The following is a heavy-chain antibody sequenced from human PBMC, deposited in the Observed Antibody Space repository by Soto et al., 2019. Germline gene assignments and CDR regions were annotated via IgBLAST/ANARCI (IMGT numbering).Heavy chain of an antibody. Sequence: VQLLESGGGLVQPGGSLRLSCAASGFTFSSYAMSWVRQAPGKGLEWVSAISGSGGSTYYADSVKGRFTISRDNSKNTLYLQMNSLRAEDTAVYYCAKIGPITMIVVAKEGGGLFYFDYWGQGTLVTVSS. V-gene: IGHV3-23*01. CDR2: ISGSGGST. CDR3: AKIGPITMIVVAKEGGGLFYFDY. CDR1: GFTFSSYA. J-gene: IGHJ4*02. D-gene: IGHD3-22*01.